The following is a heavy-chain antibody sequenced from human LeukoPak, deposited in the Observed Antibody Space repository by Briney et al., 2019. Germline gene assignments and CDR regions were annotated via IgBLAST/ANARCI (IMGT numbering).Heavy chain of an antibody. CDR3: ARQHDFWSGYYYYYYMDV. J-gene: IGHJ6*03. Sequence: PSETLSRTCAVSGYPISSGYYWGWIRQPPGKGLEWIESIYHSGSTYYNPSLKSRVTISVDTSMNQFSLKLSSVTAADTAVYYCARQHDFWSGYYYYYYMDVWGKGTTVTVSS. V-gene: IGHV4-38-2*01. D-gene: IGHD3-3*01. CDR1: GYPISSGYY. CDR2: IYHSGST.